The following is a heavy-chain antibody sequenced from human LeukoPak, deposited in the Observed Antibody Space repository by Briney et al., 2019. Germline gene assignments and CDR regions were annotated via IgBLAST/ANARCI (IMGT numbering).Heavy chain of an antibody. Sequence: ASVNVSCKASGYTFTSYDINWVRQATGQGLEWMGWMNPNSGNTGYAQKFQGRVTMTRNTSISTAYMELSSLRSEDTAVYYCARVRPRSIRGVTPVYYFDYWGQGTLVTVSS. CDR2: MNPNSGNT. CDR3: ARVRPRSIRGVTPVYYFDY. V-gene: IGHV1-8*01. CDR1: GYTFTSYD. J-gene: IGHJ4*02. D-gene: IGHD3-10*01.